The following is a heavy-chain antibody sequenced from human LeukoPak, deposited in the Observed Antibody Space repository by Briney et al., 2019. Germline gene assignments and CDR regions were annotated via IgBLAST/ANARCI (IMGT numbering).Heavy chain of an antibody. J-gene: IGHJ4*02. Sequence: PGGSLRLSCAASGFTFSGSAMHWVRQASGKGLEWVGRIRSKANSYATAYAASVKGRFTISRDDSKNTAYLQMNSLKTEDTAVYYCTRHHSSGSYFDYWGQGTLVTVSS. CDR1: GFTFSGSA. D-gene: IGHD3-22*01. CDR3: TRHHSSGSYFDY. CDR2: IRSKANSYAT. V-gene: IGHV3-73*01.